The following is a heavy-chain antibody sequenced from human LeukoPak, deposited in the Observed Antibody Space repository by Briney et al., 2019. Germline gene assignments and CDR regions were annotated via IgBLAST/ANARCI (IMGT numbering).Heavy chain of an antibody. V-gene: IGHV3-21*01. CDR3: ARDNTAMVSYYYYYMDV. Sequence: NTGGSLRLSCAASGFTFSRYSMNWVRQAPGKGLEWVSSISSGSSYIYYADSVKGRFTISRDNAKNSLYLQMNSLRAEDTAVYYCARDNTAMVSYYYYYMDVWGKGTTVTVSS. CDR1: GFTFSRYS. J-gene: IGHJ6*03. D-gene: IGHD5-18*01. CDR2: ISSGSSYI.